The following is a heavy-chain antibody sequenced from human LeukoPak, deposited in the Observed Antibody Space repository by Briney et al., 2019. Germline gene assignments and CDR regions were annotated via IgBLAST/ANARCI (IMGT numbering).Heavy chain of an antibody. V-gene: IGHV4-59*08. Sequence: TSETLSLTCTVSGGSISSYYWSWIRQPPGKGLEWIGYIYYSGSTNYNPSLKSRVTISVDTSKNQFSLKLSSVIAADTAVYYCATQRLKQAFDIWGQGTMVTVSS. J-gene: IGHJ3*02. CDR1: GGSISSYY. CDR2: IYYSGST. D-gene: IGHD2-2*01. CDR3: ATQRLKQAFDI.